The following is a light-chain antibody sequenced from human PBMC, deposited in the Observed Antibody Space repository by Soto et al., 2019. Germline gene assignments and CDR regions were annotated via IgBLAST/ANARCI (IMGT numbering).Light chain of an antibody. J-gene: IGLJ1*01. CDR1: SSDVGGYNY. CDR2: EVS. Sequence: QSVLTQPASVSGSPGQSITISCTGTSSDVGGYNYVSWYQQHPGKAPKLMIYEVSNRPSGVSNRFSGSKSGNTASLTISGLQAEDEADYYCSSYTSSRLYVFGNGTKVTVL. V-gene: IGLV2-14*01. CDR3: SSYTSSRLYV.